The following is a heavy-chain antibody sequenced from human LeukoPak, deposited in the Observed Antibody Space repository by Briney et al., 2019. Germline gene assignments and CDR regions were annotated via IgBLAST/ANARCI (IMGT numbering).Heavy chain of an antibody. D-gene: IGHD3-9*01. CDR3: ARCGANYDILTGYYTGYYYYYMDV. CDR2: IYYSGST. Sequence: AQTLSPTCTVAGGSISSSSYCWGRLRQPPWKGLEWFGRIYYSGSTYYNPSLKSRVTISVDTSKNQFSLKLSSVTAADTAVYYCARCGANYDILTGYYTGYYYYYMDVWGKGTTVTVSS. CDR1: GGSISSSSYC. V-gene: IGHV4-39*07. J-gene: IGHJ6*03.